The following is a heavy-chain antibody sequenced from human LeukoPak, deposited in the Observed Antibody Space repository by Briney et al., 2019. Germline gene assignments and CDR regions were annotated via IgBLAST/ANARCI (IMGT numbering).Heavy chain of an antibody. J-gene: IGHJ4*02. CDR2: IKQDGSEK. CDR1: GFTFSTSW. Sequence: GGSLRLSCAASGFTFSTSWMSWVRLAPGRGLEWVANIKQDGSEKNYVDSVKGRFTISRDNAKDLLYLQMNSLRVEDAAMYYCAWYSRSSEAYWGQGTLVTVSS. CDR3: AWYSRSSEAY. V-gene: IGHV3-7*01. D-gene: IGHD6-6*01.